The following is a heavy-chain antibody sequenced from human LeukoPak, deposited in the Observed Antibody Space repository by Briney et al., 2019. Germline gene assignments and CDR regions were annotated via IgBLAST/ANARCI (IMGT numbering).Heavy chain of an antibody. V-gene: IGHV3-23*01. CDR1: GFTFSNYA. CDR2: ISGSGDNT. J-gene: IGHJ5*02. CDR3: AKDQKVGAIFPTWFDP. D-gene: IGHD1-26*01. Sequence: GGSLRLSCAASGFTFSNYAMSWVRQAPGKGLEWVSAISGSGDNTYYADSVKGRFTVSRDNSKNTLYVQMNSLRAEDTAVYYCAKDQKVGAIFPTWFDPWGQGTLVTVSS.